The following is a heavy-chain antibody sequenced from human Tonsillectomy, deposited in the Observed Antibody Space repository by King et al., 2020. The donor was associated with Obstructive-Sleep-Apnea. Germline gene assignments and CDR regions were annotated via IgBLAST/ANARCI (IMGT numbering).Heavy chain of an antibody. J-gene: IGHJ2*01. Sequence: VQLVESGGGLVQPGGSLRLSCAASGFTVSGNYMNWVRQAPGKGLEWVSGIYSGGTTFYRESVKARFTISSDDSKNTLYLQMNNLRAEDTAVYFCGGGYYYWSFDLWGRGTRVTVSS. V-gene: IGHV3-66*01. D-gene: IGHD3-3*01. CDR2: IYSGGTT. CDR3: GGGYYYWSFDL. CDR1: GFTVSGNY.